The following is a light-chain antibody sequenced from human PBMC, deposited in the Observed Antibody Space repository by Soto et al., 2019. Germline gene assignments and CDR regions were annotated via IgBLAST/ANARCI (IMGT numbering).Light chain of an antibody. Sequence: DIQMTQFPSSVSASVGDTVTITCRASQSISSWLIWFQQKPGTAPKVLIYAASSLQSGVPSRFSGSGSGTDFTLTISSLQPEDFATYYCHQANSFPRTFGGGTKVDIE. CDR3: HQANSFPRT. V-gene: IGKV1-12*01. CDR1: QSISSW. J-gene: IGKJ4*01. CDR2: AAS.